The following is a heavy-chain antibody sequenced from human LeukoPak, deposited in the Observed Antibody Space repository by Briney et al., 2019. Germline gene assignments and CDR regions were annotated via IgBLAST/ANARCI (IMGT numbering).Heavy chain of an antibody. V-gene: IGHV3-11*06. Sequence: PGGSLRLSCAASGFTFSDYYMSWIRQAPGKGLEWVSHISSSSSYTDYVDSVKDRFTISRDNAKNSLYLQMNSLRVEDTAVYYCATSTYSYGSGSPGNYWGQGTLVTASS. J-gene: IGHJ4*02. CDR3: ATSTYSYGSGSPGNY. CDR2: ISSSSSYT. CDR1: GFTFSDYY. D-gene: IGHD3-10*01.